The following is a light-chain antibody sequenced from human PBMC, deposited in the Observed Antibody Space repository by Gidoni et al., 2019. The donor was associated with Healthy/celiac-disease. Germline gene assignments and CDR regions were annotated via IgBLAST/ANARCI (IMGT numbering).Light chain of an antibody. Sequence: QSALTQPASVSGFPGQSITISCTGSSSDVAGSVFVSWYQQHPASPPKLIIYHVSNRPSGVSTRFSGSNSGNTASLTISGLQAEDEGDYYCSLYTRSSTWVFGGGTKLTVL. V-gene: IGLV2-14*03. J-gene: IGLJ3*02. CDR2: HVS. CDR3: SLYTRSSTWV. CDR1: SSDVAGSVF.